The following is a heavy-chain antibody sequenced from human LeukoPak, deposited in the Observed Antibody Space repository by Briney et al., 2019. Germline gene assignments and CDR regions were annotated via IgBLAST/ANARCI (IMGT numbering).Heavy chain of an antibody. V-gene: IGHV3-30*04. CDR2: ISYDGSDK. Sequence: GGSLRLSCAASAFTFNIYAMHWVRQAPGKGLEWVAVISYDGSDKYYADSVKGRFTISRDNSNNTLYLQMNSLRAEDTAVYYCARDLAAYDYVWGSYPSDAFDIWGQGTMVTVSS. CDR3: ARDLAAYDYVWGSYPSDAFDI. D-gene: IGHD3-16*02. CDR1: AFTFNIYA. J-gene: IGHJ3*02.